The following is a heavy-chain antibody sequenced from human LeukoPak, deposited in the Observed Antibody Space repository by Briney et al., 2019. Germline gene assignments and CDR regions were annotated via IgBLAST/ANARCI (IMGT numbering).Heavy chain of an antibody. Sequence: PSETLSLTCTVSGGSISSSSYYWGWIRQPLGKGLEWIGSIYYSGSTNYNPSLKSRVTISVDTSKNQFSLKLSSVTAADTAVYYCARGFGVVDYWGQGTLVTVSS. CDR3: ARGFGVVDY. V-gene: IGHV4-39*07. CDR2: IYYSGST. D-gene: IGHD3-3*01. J-gene: IGHJ4*02. CDR1: GGSISSSSYY.